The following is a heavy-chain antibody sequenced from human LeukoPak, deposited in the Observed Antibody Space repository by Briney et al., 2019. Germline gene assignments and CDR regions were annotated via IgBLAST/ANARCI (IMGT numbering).Heavy chain of an antibody. CDR1: GFTFSSYW. D-gene: IGHD3-3*01. V-gene: IGHV3-7*01. Sequence: GGSLRLSCAASGFTFSSYWMSWVRQAPGKGLEWVANIKQDGSEKYYVDSVKGRFTISRDNAKNSLYLQMNSLRAEDTAVYYCARLQGRGFWSGYKSNFDYWGQGTLVTVSS. CDR2: IKQDGSEK. J-gene: IGHJ4*02. CDR3: ARLQGRGFWSGYKSNFDY.